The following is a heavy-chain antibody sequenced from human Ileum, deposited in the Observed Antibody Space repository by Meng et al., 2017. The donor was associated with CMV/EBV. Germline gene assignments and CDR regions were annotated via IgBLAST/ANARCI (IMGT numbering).Heavy chain of an antibody. V-gene: IGHV4-34*01. J-gene: IGHJ4*02. Sequence: QVQLRQWGEGQLKPSGTLSLCCAVHNSAFSDYYWTWIRQSPGKGLEWIGEINNRGSTNYNPSLKSRVTISIDTSRNQFSLKLTSMTAADTAVYYCARASPQRRFLSYWGQGTLVTVSS. D-gene: IGHD3-3*01. CDR2: INNRGST. CDR3: ARASPQRRFLSY. CDR1: NSAFSDYY.